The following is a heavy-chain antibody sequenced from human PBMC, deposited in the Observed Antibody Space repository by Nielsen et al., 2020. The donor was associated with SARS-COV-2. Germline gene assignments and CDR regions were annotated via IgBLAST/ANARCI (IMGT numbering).Heavy chain of an antibody. Sequence: GGSLRLSCSASGFSFNNFAMHWVRQAPGKGLEYVATITPNGGRTNYADSVKDRFSISRDNSKNTVSLQMSSLRAEDTAVYYCVKDVFFDTSGFYYYGGHFDFWGQGTLVTVSS. CDR2: ITPNGGRT. V-gene: IGHV3-64D*09. D-gene: IGHD3-22*01. J-gene: IGHJ4*02. CDR3: VKDVFFDTSGFYYYGGHFDF. CDR1: GFSFNNFA.